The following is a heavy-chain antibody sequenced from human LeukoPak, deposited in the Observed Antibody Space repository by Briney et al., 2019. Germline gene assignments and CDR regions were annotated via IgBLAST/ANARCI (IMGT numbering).Heavy chain of an antibody. CDR1: GFAFSSHW. CDR3: ARNNGMDV. J-gene: IGHJ6*02. CDR2: VNRDGSET. V-gene: IGHV3-7*03. Sequence: QRWGALRLSCAASGFAFSSHWMTWVRQVPGRGPEWVANVNRDGSETYYLDSVKGRFTISKDNANNSLYLQMNSLRAEDTALYHCARNNGMDVWGQGTTVIVSS.